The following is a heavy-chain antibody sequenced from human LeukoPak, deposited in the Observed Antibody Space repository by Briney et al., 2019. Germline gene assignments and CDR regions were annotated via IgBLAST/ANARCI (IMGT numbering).Heavy chain of an antibody. CDR2: IYTSGST. CDR1: GGSISNYY. J-gene: IGHJ4*02. Sequence: ASETLSLTCTVSGGSISNYYWSWIRQPAGKGLEWIGRIYTSGSTNYNPSLKSRVTMSVDTSKNQVSLKLISMTAADTAVYYCARGYGLATHEALDYWGQGTLVSVSS. V-gene: IGHV4-4*07. D-gene: IGHD5-18*01. CDR3: ARGYGLATHEALDY.